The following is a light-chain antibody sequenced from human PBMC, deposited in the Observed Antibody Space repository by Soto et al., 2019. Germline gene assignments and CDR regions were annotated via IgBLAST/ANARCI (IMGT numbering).Light chain of an antibody. CDR1: QSVGHN. CDR3: HQYYNWPPT. Sequence: DIVMTQSPGTLSVSPGDRATLSCRASQSVGHNLAWSQQKPGQAPRLLIYGASAGSTGIPDRFSGSGFGTEFTLPISSLQVADLEGYYCHQYYNWPPTFGQGTKVEMK. V-gene: IGKV3-15*01. J-gene: IGKJ1*01. CDR2: GAS.